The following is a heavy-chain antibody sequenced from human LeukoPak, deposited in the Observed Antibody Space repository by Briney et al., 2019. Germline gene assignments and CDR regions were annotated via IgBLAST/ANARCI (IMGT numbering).Heavy chain of an antibody. V-gene: IGHV5-51*01. J-gene: IGHJ3*02. D-gene: IGHD3-10*01. CDR1: GYSFATYW. CDR2: IYPGDSDT. CDR3: ASSPSLYGSGSYYTDDAFDI. Sequence: GESLKISCKGSGYSFATYWIGWVRQMPGKGLEWMGIIYPGDSDTRYRPSFQGQVTISADKSISTAYLQWSSLRASDTAMYYCASSPSLYGSGSYYTDDAFDIWGQGTMVTVSS.